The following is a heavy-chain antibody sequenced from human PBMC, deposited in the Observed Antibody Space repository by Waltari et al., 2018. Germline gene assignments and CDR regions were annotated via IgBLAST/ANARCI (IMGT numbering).Heavy chain of an antibody. CDR1: GFTFSNFG. CDR3: AKDAFGNTYLDF. D-gene: IGHD2-2*02. Sequence: QVNLVESGGGVVQPGGSLRLSCATSGFTFSNFGMHWVRQAPGKGLGGVGLIWFDGSDKFYADSVRGRFTISRDNSARTLYLDMDSLRLDDTAMYYCAKDAFGNTYLDFWGQGTLVTVSS. V-gene: IGHV3-30*02. CDR2: IWFDGSDK. J-gene: IGHJ4*02.